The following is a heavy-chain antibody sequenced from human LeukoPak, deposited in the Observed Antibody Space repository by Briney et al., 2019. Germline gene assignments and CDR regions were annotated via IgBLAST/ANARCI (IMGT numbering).Heavy chain of an antibody. CDR2: IWYDGSDE. Sequence: PGRSLRLSCAASGFTFNSFAMHWVRQAPGKGLEWVAAIWYDGSDEYYADSVKGRFTISRDNSQDTPSLQMNSLRAEDTAVYYCARDWAGMTAPGPFDYWGQGTLVTVSS. CDR1: GFTFNSFA. CDR3: ARDWAGMTAPGPFDY. J-gene: IGHJ4*02. D-gene: IGHD6-13*01. V-gene: IGHV3-33*01.